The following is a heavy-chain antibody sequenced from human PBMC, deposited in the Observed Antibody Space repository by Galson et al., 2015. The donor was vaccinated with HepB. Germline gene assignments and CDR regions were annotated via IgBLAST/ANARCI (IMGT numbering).Heavy chain of an antibody. Sequence: SLRLSCAASGFTFSSYWMSWVRQAPGKGLVWVAHIKQDGSKKYYVDSVKGRFAISRDNAKNSLYLQMNSLRAEDTAVYYCAKDSPGRKYYYYGMDVWGQGTTVTVSS. CDR1: GFTFSSYW. V-gene: IGHV3-7*01. J-gene: IGHJ6*02. CDR2: IKQDGSKK. CDR3: AKDSPGRKYYYYGMDV.